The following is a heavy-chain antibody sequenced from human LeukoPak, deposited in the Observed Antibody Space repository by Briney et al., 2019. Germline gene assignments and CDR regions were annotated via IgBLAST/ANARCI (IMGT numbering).Heavy chain of an antibody. CDR2: INHSGST. Sequence: PSETLSLTCAVYGGSFSGYYWSWIRQPPGKGLEWIGEINHSGSTNYNPPLKSRVTISVDTSKNQFSLKLSSVTAADTAVYYCARERPVTGNDYWGQGTLVTVSS. CDR1: GGSFSGYY. CDR3: ARERPVTGNDY. V-gene: IGHV4-34*01. D-gene: IGHD6-25*01. J-gene: IGHJ4*02.